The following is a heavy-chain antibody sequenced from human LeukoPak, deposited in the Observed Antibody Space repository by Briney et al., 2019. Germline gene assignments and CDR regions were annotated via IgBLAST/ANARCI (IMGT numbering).Heavy chain of an antibody. CDR1: GGTFSSYA. CDR2: IIPIFGTA. D-gene: IGHD3-22*01. CDR3: ATALKYYYDSSGYFPY. J-gene: IGHJ4*02. Sequence: SVKVSCKASGGTFSSYAISWVRQAPGQGLEWMGGIIPIFGTANYAQKFQGRVTITADKSTSTAYMELSSLRSEDTAVYYCATALKYYYDSSGYFPYWGQGTLVTVSS. V-gene: IGHV1-69*06.